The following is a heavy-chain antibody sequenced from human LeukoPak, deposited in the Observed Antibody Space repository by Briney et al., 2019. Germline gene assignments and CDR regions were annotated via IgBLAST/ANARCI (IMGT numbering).Heavy chain of an antibody. CDR2: ISYDGSNK. CDR1: GFTFSSYG. Sequence: GRSLRLSCAASGFTFSSYGMHWVRQAPGKGLEWVAVISYDGSNKYYADSVKGRFTISRDNSKNTLYLQMNSLRAEDTAVYYCAKDHGGILLLRDYWGQGTLVTVSS. CDR3: AKDHGGILLLRDY. D-gene: IGHD2-21*01. V-gene: IGHV3-30*18. J-gene: IGHJ4*02.